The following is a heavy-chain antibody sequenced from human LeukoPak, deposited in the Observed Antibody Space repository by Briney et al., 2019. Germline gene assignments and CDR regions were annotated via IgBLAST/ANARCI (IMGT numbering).Heavy chain of an antibody. V-gene: IGHV4-34*01. CDR2: IDDSGTT. Sequence: SQTLSPTRPVDGGFASGQYWSSIRQHARKGLGWHGEIDDSGTTTSNPSLKGRITMTVDSSKNQFSLNLSSFTAADTAVYYGARARGRIVVVPPLHPLKAAFDYWGQGTLVTVSS. CDR3: ARARGRIVVVPPLHPLKAAFDY. J-gene: IGHJ4*02. D-gene: IGHD2-2*01. CDR1: GGFASGQY.